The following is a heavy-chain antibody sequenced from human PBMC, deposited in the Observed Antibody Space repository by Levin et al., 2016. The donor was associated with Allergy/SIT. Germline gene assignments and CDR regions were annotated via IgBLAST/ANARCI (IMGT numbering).Heavy chain of an antibody. D-gene: IGHD1-26*01. Sequence: GESLKISCAASGFTFSNYWVHWVRQAPGMGLVWVSHINSDGSDTRYADSVKGRFTISRDNAKNTVYLQMNSLRAEDTALYYCLTSGDSGYWGQGTLVTVSS. CDR2: INSDGSDT. V-gene: IGHV3-74*01. J-gene: IGHJ4*02. CDR1: GFTFSNYW. CDR3: LTSGDSGY.